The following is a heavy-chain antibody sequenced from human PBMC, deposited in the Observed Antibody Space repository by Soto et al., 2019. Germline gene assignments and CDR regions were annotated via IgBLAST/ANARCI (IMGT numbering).Heavy chain of an antibody. D-gene: IGHD3-16*01. CDR1: GGSISHYY. CDR3: ARDSNRNDYAFDY. CDR2: VYYSGTA. Sequence: SETLSLTCTVSGGSISHYYWSWIRQSPDKGLEWIGYVYYSGTANYNPSLKSRVTISMDTSRNQFSLKLRSVTAADTAVYYCARDSNRNDYAFDYWGQGTLVTVSS. J-gene: IGHJ4*02. V-gene: IGHV4-59*01.